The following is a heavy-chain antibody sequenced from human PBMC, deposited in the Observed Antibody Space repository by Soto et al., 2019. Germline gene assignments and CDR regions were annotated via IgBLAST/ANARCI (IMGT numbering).Heavy chain of an antibody. Sequence: QPGGSLRLSCAASGFTFNMYAMSWVRQAPGKGLEWVSGIGGSGANTYYADFVKGRFTISRDNAKNTLYLQMDSLRAEDTAIYYCARTITGYFWAGAYWGQGTLVTVYS. V-gene: IGHV3-23*01. J-gene: IGHJ4*02. CDR3: ARTITGYFWAGAY. CDR1: GFTFNMYA. D-gene: IGHD1-1*01. CDR2: IGGSGANT.